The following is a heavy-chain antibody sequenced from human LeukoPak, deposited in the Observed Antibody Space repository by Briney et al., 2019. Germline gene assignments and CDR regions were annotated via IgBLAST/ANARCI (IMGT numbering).Heavy chain of an antibody. Sequence: PSETLSLTCTVSGGSINSYYWNWIRQPPGQGLEWIGQIYYSGSTNYNPSLKSRVTIPVDTSKNQFSLNLSSVTAADTAVYYCARRQYYDSSGYWYYFDYWGQGTLVTVSS. V-gene: IGHV4-59*08. CDR1: GGSINSYY. J-gene: IGHJ4*02. CDR2: IYYSGST. D-gene: IGHD3-22*01. CDR3: ARRQYYDSSGYWYYFDY.